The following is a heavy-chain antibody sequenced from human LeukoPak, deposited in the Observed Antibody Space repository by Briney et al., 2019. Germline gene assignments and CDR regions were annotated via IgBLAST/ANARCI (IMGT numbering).Heavy chain of an antibody. Sequence: ASVKVSCKASGYSFTSYYIHWVRQAPGQGLEWMGIINPSGGSTRYAQKFQGRVTMTRDMSTSTVYMQLSSLRSEDTAMYYCARGRDLAVTGTNFDYWGQGTLVTVSS. V-gene: IGHV1-46*01. CDR2: INPSGGST. J-gene: IGHJ4*02. CDR3: ARGRDLAVTGTNFDY. CDR1: GYSFTSYY. D-gene: IGHD6-19*01.